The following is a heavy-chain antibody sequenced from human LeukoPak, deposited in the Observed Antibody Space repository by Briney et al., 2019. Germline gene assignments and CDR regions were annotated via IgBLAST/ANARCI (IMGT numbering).Heavy chain of an antibody. CDR3: ARSGKPTGSYLLR. CDR2: ISYDGSNK. V-gene: IGHV3-30-3*01. CDR1: GFTFSSYA. Sequence: SCAASGFTFSSYAMHWVRQAPGKGLEWVAVISYDGSNKYYADSVKGRFTISRDNSKNTLYLQMNSLRAEDTAVYYCARSGKPTGSYLLRWGQGTLVTVSS. J-gene: IGHJ4*02. D-gene: IGHD3-10*01.